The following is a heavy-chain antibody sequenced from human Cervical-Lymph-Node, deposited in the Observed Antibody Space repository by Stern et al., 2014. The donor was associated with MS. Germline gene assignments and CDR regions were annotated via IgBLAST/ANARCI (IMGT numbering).Heavy chain of an antibody. CDR1: GFSLSTSGVG. CDR2: LYWAADN. CDR3: ARDRGYCSGGSCYSYYYYGMDV. J-gene: IGHJ6*02. Sequence: QVTLKESGPTLVNPTPTLTLTCTFSGFSLSTSGVGVGWIRQPPGKALEWLALLYWAADNPHRPFLKSTLTITKDTSKNQVVLTMTNMDPVDTATYYCARDRGYCSGGSCYSYYYYGMDVWGQGTTVTVSS. D-gene: IGHD2-15*01. V-gene: IGHV2-5*09.